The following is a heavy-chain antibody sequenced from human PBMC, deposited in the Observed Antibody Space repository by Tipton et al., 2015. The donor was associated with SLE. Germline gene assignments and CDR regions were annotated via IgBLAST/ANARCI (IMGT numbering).Heavy chain of an antibody. D-gene: IGHD6-25*01. CDR2: IRYDGHDN. Sequence: SLRLSCAASGFTFSNYGMHWVRQAPGKGLEWVAFIRYDGHDNYHADSVKGRFTISRDNAKNSLYLQMNNLRVEDTAVYYCARGDSSSGDYWGQGTLVTVSS. CDR3: ARGDSSSGDY. CDR1: GFTFSNYG. J-gene: IGHJ4*02. V-gene: IGHV3-30*02.